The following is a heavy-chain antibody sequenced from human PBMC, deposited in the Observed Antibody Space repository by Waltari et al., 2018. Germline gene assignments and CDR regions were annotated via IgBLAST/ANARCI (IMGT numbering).Heavy chain of an antibody. D-gene: IGHD6-13*01. CDR3: ARDQQDSSSYAGSTDY. Sequence: QVQLVQSGAEVKKPGASVKVSCKASGYTFTSYYMHWVRQAPGQGLEWMGIINPSGGSTSYAQKFQGRVTMTRDTSTSTGYMELSSLRSEDTAVYYCARDQQDSSSYAGSTDYWGQGTLVTVSS. CDR2: INPSGGST. V-gene: IGHV1-46*01. J-gene: IGHJ4*02. CDR1: GYTFTSYY.